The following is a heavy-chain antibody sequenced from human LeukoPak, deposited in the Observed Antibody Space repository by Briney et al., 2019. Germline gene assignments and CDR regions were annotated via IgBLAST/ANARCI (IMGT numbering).Heavy chain of an antibody. Sequence: ASVKVSCKASGYTFTSYGISWVRQAPGQGLEWMGWISAYNGNTNYAQKLQGRVTMTTDTSASTAYMELRSLRSDDTAVYYCARDTPVYDILTGYSIDCWGQGTLVTVSS. J-gene: IGHJ4*02. CDR3: ARDTPVYDILTGYSIDC. V-gene: IGHV1-18*01. CDR2: ISAYNGNT. CDR1: GYTFTSYG. D-gene: IGHD3-9*01.